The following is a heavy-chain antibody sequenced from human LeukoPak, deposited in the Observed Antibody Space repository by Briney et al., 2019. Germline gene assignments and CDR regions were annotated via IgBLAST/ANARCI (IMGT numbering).Heavy chain of an antibody. CDR1: GYTFTSYD. CDR3: ASLYSSSWYDYMDV. D-gene: IGHD6-13*01. V-gene: IGHV1-8*01. Sequence: GASVKVSCKASGYTFTSYDINWVRQATGQGLEWMGWMNSNSGNTSYAQKFQGRVTMTTNTSISTAYMELSSLRSEDTAVYYCASLYSSSWYDYMDVWGKGTTVTVSS. J-gene: IGHJ6*03. CDR2: MNSNSGNT.